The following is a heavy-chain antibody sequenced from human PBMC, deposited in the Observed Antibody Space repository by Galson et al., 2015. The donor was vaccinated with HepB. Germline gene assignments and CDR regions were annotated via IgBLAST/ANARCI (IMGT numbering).Heavy chain of an antibody. CDR2: IIPILGIA. CDR1: GGTFSSYA. J-gene: IGHJ4*02. Sequence: SVKVSCKASGGTFSSYAISWVRQAPGQGLEWLGRIIPILGIANSAQKFQGRVSITADKSTYTAYMELSGLRSEDTAVYYCARGSVAGRRLQSFDWWGQGTLVTVSS. CDR3: ARGSVAGRRLQSFDW. V-gene: IGHV1-69*04. D-gene: IGHD5-24*01.